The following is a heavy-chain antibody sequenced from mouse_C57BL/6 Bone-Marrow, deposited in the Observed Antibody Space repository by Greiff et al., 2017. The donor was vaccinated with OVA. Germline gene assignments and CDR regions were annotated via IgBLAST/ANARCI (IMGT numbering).Heavy chain of an antibody. CDR2: ISSGGSYT. CDR1: GFTFSSYG. Sequence: EVQLVESGGDLVKPGGSLKLSCAASGFTFSSYGMSWVRQTPDKRLEWVATISSGGSYTYYPDSVKGRFTLSRDNAKNTLYLQMSSLKSEDTAMYYCARQLTGTAMDYWGQGTAVTVSS. V-gene: IGHV5-6*01. D-gene: IGHD4-1*01. CDR3: ARQLTGTAMDY. J-gene: IGHJ4*01.